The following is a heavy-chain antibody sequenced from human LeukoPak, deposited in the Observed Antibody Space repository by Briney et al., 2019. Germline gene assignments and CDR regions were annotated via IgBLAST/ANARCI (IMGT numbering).Heavy chain of an antibody. J-gene: IGHJ6*02. CDR3: ARTQWLEHYYYGMDV. CDR2: IRSKGYGGTA. D-gene: IGHD6-19*01. Sequence: PGGSLRLSCTASGFTFCDYAMSWFRQAPGKGLEWVGFIRSKGYGGTAEHAASVKGRFTISRDDSESIAYLQMDSLKTEDTAVYYCARTQWLEHYYYGMDVWGQGTTVTVSS. V-gene: IGHV3-49*03. CDR1: GFTFCDYA.